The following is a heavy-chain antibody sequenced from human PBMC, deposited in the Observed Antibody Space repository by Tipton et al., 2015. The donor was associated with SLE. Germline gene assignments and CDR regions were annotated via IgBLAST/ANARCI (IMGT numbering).Heavy chain of an antibody. D-gene: IGHD6-19*01. J-gene: IGHJ4*02. CDR3: ARVPSVAGFYYFDY. V-gene: IGHV3-33*01. Sequence: SLRLSCAASGFTFSSYGMHWVRQAPGKGLEWVAVIWYDGSNKYYADSVKGRFTISRDNSKNTLYLQMNSLRAEDTAVYYCARVPSVAGFYYFDYWGQGTLVTVSS. CDR2: IWYDGSNK. CDR1: GFTFSSYG.